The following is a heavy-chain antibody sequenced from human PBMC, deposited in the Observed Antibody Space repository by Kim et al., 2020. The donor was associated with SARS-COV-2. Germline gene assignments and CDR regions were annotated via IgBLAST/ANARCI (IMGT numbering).Heavy chain of an antibody. J-gene: IGHJ4*02. Sequence: GGSLRLSCAASGFTFDDYTMHWVRQAPGKGLEWVSLISWDGGSTYYADSVKGRFTISRDNSKNSLYLQMNSLRTEDTALYYCAKDQDIVATGGFDYWGQGTLVTVSS. CDR2: ISWDGGST. CDR1: GFTFDDYT. V-gene: IGHV3-43*01. CDR3: AKDQDIVATGGFDY. D-gene: IGHD5-12*01.